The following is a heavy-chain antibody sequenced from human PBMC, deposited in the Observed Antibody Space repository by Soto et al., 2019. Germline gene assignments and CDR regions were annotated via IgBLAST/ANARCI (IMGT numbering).Heavy chain of an antibody. CDR1: SYTFTSYG. V-gene: IGHV1-18*01. CDR3: ASSTARRGEFLRS. Sequence: QVQLVQSGAEVKKPGASVKVSCKASSYTFTSYGISWVRQAPGQGLEWMGWISAYNGNTNYAQKLQGRVTMTTDTSTSTAYRELRSLRSDDTAVYYCASSTARRGEFLRSWGQGTLVTVSS. CDR2: ISAYNGNT. J-gene: IGHJ4*02. D-gene: IGHD3-10*01.